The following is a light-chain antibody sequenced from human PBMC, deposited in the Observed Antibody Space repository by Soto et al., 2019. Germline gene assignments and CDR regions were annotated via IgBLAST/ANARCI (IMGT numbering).Light chain of an antibody. CDR3: CSYAGSSTFVV. CDR1: SSDVGSYNL. Sequence: QSALTQPASVSGSPGQSITISCTGTSSDVGSYNLVSWYQQRPGKAPKLMIYEVSKRPSGVSNRFSGSKSGNTASLTISGLQAEDEADYYCCSYAGSSTFVVFGGGTQPTVL. CDR2: EVS. J-gene: IGLJ2*01. V-gene: IGLV2-23*02.